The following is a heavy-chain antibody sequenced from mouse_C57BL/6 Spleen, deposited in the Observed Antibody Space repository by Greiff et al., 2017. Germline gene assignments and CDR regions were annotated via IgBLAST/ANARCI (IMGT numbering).Heavy chain of an antibody. Sequence: QVQLQQSGPELVKPGASVKISCKASGYAFSSPWMNWVKQRPGKGLEWIGRIYPGDGDTNYNGKFKGKATLTADKSSSTAYMQLSSLTSEDSAVYFCATGSNYAKDYWGQGTSVTVSS. CDR3: ATGSNYAKDY. D-gene: IGHD3-2*02. CDR2: IYPGDGDT. V-gene: IGHV1-82*01. CDR1: GYAFSSPW. J-gene: IGHJ4*01.